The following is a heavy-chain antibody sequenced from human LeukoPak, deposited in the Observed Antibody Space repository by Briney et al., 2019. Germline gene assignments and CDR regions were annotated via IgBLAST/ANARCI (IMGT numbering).Heavy chain of an antibody. Sequence: GGSLRLSCAASGFTVSSACMTWVRQTPGRGLEWVSVIYSGGGTYYADSVKGRFTISGDSSKNTLYLQMNSLRAEDTAVYYCARGPKGKYYFDYWGQGTLVTVSS. V-gene: IGHV3-53*01. CDR3: ARGPKGKYYFDY. CDR2: IYSGGGT. CDR1: GFTVSSAC. J-gene: IGHJ4*02.